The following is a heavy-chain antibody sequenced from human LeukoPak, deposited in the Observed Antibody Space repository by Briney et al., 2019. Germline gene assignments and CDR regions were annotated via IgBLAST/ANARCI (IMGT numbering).Heavy chain of an antibody. CDR2: IKQDGSEK. V-gene: IGHV3-7*01. CDR3: ARDGHTYYYDSSGYYPFDY. Sequence: GGSLRLSCAASGFTFSSYWVSWVRQAPGKGLEWVANIKQDGSEKYYVDSVKGRFTISRDNAKNSLYLQMNSLRAEDTAVYYCARDGHTYYYDSSGYYPFDYWGQGTLVTVSS. J-gene: IGHJ4*02. D-gene: IGHD3-22*01. CDR1: GFTFSSYW.